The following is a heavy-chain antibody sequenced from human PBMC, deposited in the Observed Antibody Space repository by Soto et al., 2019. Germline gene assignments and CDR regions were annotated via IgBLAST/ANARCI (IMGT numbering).Heavy chain of an antibody. J-gene: IGHJ5*02. CDR3: GGGGAYGWGTSWLLET. V-gene: IGHV3-30*03. D-gene: IGHD3-10*01. CDR1: GFTFSSYG. Sequence: QVQLVESGGGVVQPGGSLRLSCAASGFTFSSYGMHWVRQAPGKGLEWVTAISYDGSNKHYADSVKGRFTISRDNSKNTMYLQMDSLRARDTARDYGGGGGAYGWGTSWLLETWGQGTLVTVSS. CDR2: ISYDGSNK.